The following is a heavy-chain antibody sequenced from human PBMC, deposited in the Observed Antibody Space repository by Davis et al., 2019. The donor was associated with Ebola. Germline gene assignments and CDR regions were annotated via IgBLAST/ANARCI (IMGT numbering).Heavy chain of an antibody. J-gene: IGHJ3*02. CDR3: AKDLTLAVAGVGAAFDI. Sequence: PGGSLRLSCAASGFTFDDYAMHWVRQAPGKGLEWVSGISWNSGSITYADSVKGRFTISRDNAKNSLYLQMNSLRAKDTALYYCAKDLTLAVAGVGAAFDIWGQGTMVTVSS. CDR1: GFTFDDYA. D-gene: IGHD6-19*01. CDR2: ISWNSGSI. V-gene: IGHV3-9*01.